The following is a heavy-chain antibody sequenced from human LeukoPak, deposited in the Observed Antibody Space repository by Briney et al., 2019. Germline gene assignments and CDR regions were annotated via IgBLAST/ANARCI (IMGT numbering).Heavy chain of an antibody. V-gene: IGHV4-34*01. J-gene: IGHJ4*02. D-gene: IGHD3-9*01. Sequence: KPSETLSLTCAVYGGSFSGYYWSWIRQPPGKGLEWIGEINHSGSTNYNPSLKSRVTISVDTSKNQFSLKLSSVTAADTAVYYCARGEFDGGVYFDYWGQGTLVTVSS. CDR3: ARGEFDGGVYFDY. CDR2: INHSGST. CDR1: GGSFSGYY.